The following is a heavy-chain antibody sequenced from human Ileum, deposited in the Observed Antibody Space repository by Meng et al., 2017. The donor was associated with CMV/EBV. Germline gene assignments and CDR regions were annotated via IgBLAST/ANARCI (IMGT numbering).Heavy chain of an antibody. Sequence: GGSLRLSCAASGFTFSSYGMHWVRQAPGKGLEWVAFIRYDGSNKYYADSVKGRFTISRDNSKNTLYLQMNSLRAEDTAVYYCAKDFQYYDFWSGYYTGNMRGMDVWGQGTTVTVSS. CDR1: GFTFSSYG. CDR3: AKDFQYYDFWSGYYTGNMRGMDV. J-gene: IGHJ6*02. D-gene: IGHD3-3*01. CDR2: IRYDGSNK. V-gene: IGHV3-30*02.